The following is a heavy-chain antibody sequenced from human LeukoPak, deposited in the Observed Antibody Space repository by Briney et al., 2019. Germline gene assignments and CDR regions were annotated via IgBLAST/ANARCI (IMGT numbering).Heavy chain of an antibody. CDR3: ARGATYSSYYFDY. J-gene: IGHJ4*02. Sequence: SVKVSCKASGGTFISYAISWARQAPGQGLEWMGGIIPIFGTANYAQKFQGRVTITADESTSTAYMELSSLRSEDTAVYYCARGATYSSYYFDYWGQGTLVTVSS. CDR2: IIPIFGTA. D-gene: IGHD5-18*01. V-gene: IGHV1-69*13. CDR1: GGTFISYA.